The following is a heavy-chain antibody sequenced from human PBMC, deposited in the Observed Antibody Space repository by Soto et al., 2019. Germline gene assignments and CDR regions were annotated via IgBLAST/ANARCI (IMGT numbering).Heavy chain of an antibody. CDR1: GFTFSSYS. CDR3: ASHPVATSLEIDY. CDR2: ISSSSSTI. V-gene: IGHV3-48*02. Sequence: PGGSLRLSCAASGFTFSSYSMNWVRQAPGKGLEWVSYISSSSSTIYYADSVKGRFTISRDNAKNSLYLQMNSLRDEDTAVYYCASHPVATSLEIDYWGQGTLVTVSS. J-gene: IGHJ4*02. D-gene: IGHD5-12*01.